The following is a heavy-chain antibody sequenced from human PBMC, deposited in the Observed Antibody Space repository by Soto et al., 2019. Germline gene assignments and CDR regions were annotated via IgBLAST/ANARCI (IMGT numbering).Heavy chain of an antibody. J-gene: IGHJ3*02. CDR1: GGSISSSSYY. V-gene: IGHV4-39*01. CDR3: ARTYSGSYFDAFDI. D-gene: IGHD1-26*01. Sequence: QLLESGPGLVKPSETLSLTCTVSGGSISSSSYYWGWIRQPPGKGLEWIGSIYYSGSTYYNPSLKSRVTISVDTSKNQFSLKLSSVTAADTAVYYCARTYSGSYFDAFDIWGQGTMVTVSS. CDR2: IYYSGST.